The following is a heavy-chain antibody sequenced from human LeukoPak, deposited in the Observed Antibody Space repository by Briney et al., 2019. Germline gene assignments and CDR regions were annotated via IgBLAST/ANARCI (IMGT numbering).Heavy chain of an antibody. J-gene: IGHJ5*02. CDR2: IYYSGST. Sequence: SETLSLTCTVSGGSVSSGSYYWSWIRQPPGKGLEWIGYIYYSGSTNYNPSLKSRVTISVDTSKNQFSLKLSPVTAADAAVYYCARDDRIYGSYDPWGQGTLVTVSS. CDR1: GGSVSSGSYY. CDR3: ARDDRIYGSYDP. V-gene: IGHV4-61*01. D-gene: IGHD2-15*01.